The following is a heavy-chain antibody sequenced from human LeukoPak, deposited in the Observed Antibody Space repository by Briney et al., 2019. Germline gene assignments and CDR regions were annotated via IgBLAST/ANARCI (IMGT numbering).Heavy chain of an antibody. CDR2: ISSSSSYI. D-gene: IGHD3-10*01. CDR1: GFTFSSYS. CDR3: ARVGLLWFGELLYFDY. J-gene: IGHJ4*02. V-gene: IGHV3-21*01. Sequence: GGSLRLSCAASGFTFSSYSMNWVRQAPGKGLEWVSSISSSSSYIYYADSVKGRFTISRDNAKNSLYLQMNSLRAEDTAVYYCARVGLLWFGELLYFDYWGQGTLVTVSS.